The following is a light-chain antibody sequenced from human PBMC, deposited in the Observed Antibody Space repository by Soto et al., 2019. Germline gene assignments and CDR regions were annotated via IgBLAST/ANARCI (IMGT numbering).Light chain of an antibody. Sequence: QSALTQPPSASGSPGQSVTISCTGTSSDVGGYNYVSWYQQYPGKAPKLMIYEVSKRPSGVPDRFAGSKSGKTASLTDSGLQPEDEADYYCTSYAGSNIWVFGGGTKLTVL. V-gene: IGLV2-8*01. CDR2: EVS. J-gene: IGLJ3*02. CDR3: TSYAGSNIWV. CDR1: SSDVGGYNY.